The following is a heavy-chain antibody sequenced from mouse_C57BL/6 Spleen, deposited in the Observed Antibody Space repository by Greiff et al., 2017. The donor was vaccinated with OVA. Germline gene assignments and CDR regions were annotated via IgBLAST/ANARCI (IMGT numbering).Heavy chain of an antibody. D-gene: IGHD2-3*01. CDR1: GSPFPSYW. Sequence: VQLQQPGAELVKPGASVQLSCQASGSPFPSYWMHWVTPRPGHGLAWIGMIHPNRGSTNYNEKFKSKATLTVDKSSSTAYMQLSSLTSEDSAVYYCARSDGYVFDYWGQGTTLTVSS. V-gene: IGHV1-64*01. J-gene: IGHJ2*01. CDR3: ARSDGYVFDY. CDR2: IHPNRGST.